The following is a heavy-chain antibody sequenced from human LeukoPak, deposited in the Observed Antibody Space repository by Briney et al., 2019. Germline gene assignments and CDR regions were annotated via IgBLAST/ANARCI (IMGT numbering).Heavy chain of an antibody. CDR2: INHSGST. CDR3: ASTYGGNSVFEY. Sequence: SETLSLTCAVYGGSFSGYYWSWIRQPPGKGLEWIGEINHSGSTNYNPSLKSRVTISVDTSKNQFSLKLSSVTAADTAVYYCASTYGGNSVFEYWGQGTLVTVSS. CDR1: GGSFSGYY. D-gene: IGHD4-23*01. J-gene: IGHJ4*02. V-gene: IGHV4-34*01.